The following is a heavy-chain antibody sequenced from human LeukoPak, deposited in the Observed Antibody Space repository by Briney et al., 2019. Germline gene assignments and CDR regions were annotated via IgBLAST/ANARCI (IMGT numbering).Heavy chain of an antibody. V-gene: IGHV5-51*01. D-gene: IGHD1-1*01. CDR1: GDXFTTYW. J-gene: IGHJ4*02. Sequence: GESLKISCNGSGDXFTTYWIGWVRQMPGKGLEWMGSIYLGDSDTRYSPSFQGQVTISADKSINTAYLQWSSLKASDTAMYYCVRHRNWNYDYWGQGTLVTVSS. CDR3: VRHRNWNYDY. CDR2: IYLGDSDT.